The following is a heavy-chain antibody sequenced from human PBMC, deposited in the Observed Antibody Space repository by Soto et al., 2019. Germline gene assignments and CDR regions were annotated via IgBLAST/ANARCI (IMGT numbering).Heavy chain of an antibody. D-gene: IGHD2-2*02. CDR1: GYTFTSYA. CDR2: INAYNGNT. J-gene: IGHJ4*02. Sequence: GASVKVSCKASGYTFTSYAMHWVRQAPGQRLEWMGWINAYNGNTNYAQKLQGRVTMTTDTSTSTAYMELRSLRSDDTAVYYCASGDTQGCFDYWGQGTLVTVSS. CDR3: ASGDTQGCFDY. V-gene: IGHV1-18*01.